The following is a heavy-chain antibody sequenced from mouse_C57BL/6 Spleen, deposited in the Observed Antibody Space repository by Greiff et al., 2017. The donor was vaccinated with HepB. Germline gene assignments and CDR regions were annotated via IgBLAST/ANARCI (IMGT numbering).Heavy chain of an antibody. D-gene: IGHD4-1*01. Sequence: VQLQQPGAELVMPGASVKLSCKASGYTFTSYWMHWVKQRPGQGLEWIGEIDPSDSYTNYNQKFKGKSTLTVDKSSSTAYMQLSSLTSEDSAVYYCARKANWDPYYFDYWGQGTTLTVSS. CDR3: ARKANWDPYYFDY. CDR2: IDPSDSYT. J-gene: IGHJ2*01. CDR1: GYTFTSYW. V-gene: IGHV1-69*01.